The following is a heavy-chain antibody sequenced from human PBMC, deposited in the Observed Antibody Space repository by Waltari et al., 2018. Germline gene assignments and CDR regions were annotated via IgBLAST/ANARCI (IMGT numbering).Heavy chain of an antibody. Sequence: QVQLVQSGAEVKKPGASVKVSCKASGYTFTGYYMHWVRQAPGQGLEWMGWINPNSGGTNDAQKVQGRVTMTRDTSISTADMELSRLRSDDTAVYYCARDWGDENYWGQGTLVTVSS. CDR2: INPNSGGT. CDR3: ARDWGDENY. CDR1: GYTFTGYY. V-gene: IGHV1-2*02. J-gene: IGHJ4*02. D-gene: IGHD3-16*01.